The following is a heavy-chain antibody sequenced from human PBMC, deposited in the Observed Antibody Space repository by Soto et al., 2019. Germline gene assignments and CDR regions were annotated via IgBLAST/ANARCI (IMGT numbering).Heavy chain of an antibody. CDR3: ARALAGSYDY. D-gene: IGHD3-10*01. V-gene: IGHV6-1*01. CDR2: TYYRSKWST. Sequence: SQTLSLTCAISGESVSSKSATWNWIRQAPSRGLEWLGRTYYRSKWSTDYAVSLRGRITVSPDSSKNQFSLRLTSLTPEDTADYYCARALAGSYDYWGQGTLVTVSS. CDR1: GESVSSKSAT. J-gene: IGHJ4*02.